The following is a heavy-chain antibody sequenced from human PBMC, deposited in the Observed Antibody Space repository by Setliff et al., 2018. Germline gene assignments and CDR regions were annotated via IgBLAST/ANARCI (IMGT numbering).Heavy chain of an antibody. D-gene: IGHD2-15*01. V-gene: IGHV4-39*07. Sequence: PSETLSLTCTVSGGSISSSSYYWGWIRQPPGKGLEWIGSIYTSGNTDYSPSLKSRVTISVDTSKNQFSLKLSSVTAADTAVYYCAGLYIVVVVAATPAWFDPWGQGTLVTVSS. J-gene: IGHJ5*02. CDR2: IYTSGNT. CDR3: AGLYIVVVVAATPAWFDP. CDR1: GGSISSSSYY.